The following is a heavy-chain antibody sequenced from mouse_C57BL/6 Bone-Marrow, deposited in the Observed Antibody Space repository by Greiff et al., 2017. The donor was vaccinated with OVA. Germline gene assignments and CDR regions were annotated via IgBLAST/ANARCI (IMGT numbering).Heavy chain of an antibody. Sequence: QVQLQQPGAELVKPGASVKVSCKASGYTFTSYWMHWVKQRPGQGLEWIGRIHPSDSDTNYNQKFKGKATLTVDKSSSTAYMQLNSLTSEDSAVYYCAIPPHYYGSSYAEAMDYWGQGTSVTVAS. J-gene: IGHJ4*01. CDR1: GYTFTSYW. D-gene: IGHD1-1*01. CDR2: IHPSDSDT. V-gene: IGHV1-74*01. CDR3: AIPPHYYGSSYAEAMDY.